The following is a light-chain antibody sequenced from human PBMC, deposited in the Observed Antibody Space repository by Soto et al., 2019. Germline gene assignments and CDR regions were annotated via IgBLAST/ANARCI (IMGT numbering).Light chain of an antibody. CDR1: SSDVGGYIY. CDR2: EVS. Sequence: QSVLTQPASVSGSPGQSITISCTGTSSDVGGYIYVSWYQQHPGKAPKLMIYEVSNRPSGVSNRFSGSKSGNTASLTISGLQAEDEADYYCSSYTSSSTPWVFGGGTKLTVL. J-gene: IGLJ3*02. CDR3: SSYTSSSTPWV. V-gene: IGLV2-14*01.